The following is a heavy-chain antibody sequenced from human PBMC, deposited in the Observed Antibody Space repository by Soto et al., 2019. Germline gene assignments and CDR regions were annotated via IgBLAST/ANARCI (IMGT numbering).Heavy chain of an antibody. CDR3: ARASGYDKWDTLNY. D-gene: IGHD5-12*01. V-gene: IGHV3-30-3*01. CDR1: GFTFRSYA. CDR2: VSYDGGNE. Sequence: QVQLVESGEGVVQPGRSLRLSCTASGFTFRSYAMHWVRQAPGKGLEWVASVSYDGGNEHYADSVKGRFTISRDNSKNTLSLQMNSLRVEDTAVFYCARASGYDKWDTLNYWGQGTQVTVSS. J-gene: IGHJ4*02.